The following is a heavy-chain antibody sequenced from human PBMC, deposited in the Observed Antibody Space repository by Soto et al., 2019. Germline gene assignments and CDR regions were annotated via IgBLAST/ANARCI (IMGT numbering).Heavy chain of an antibody. CDR3: ARRGLYYDGSGRDHWYIYL. D-gene: IGHD3-22*01. CDR2: MYSGGSS. J-gene: IGHJ2*01. CDR1: GFTVENNY. V-gene: IGHV3-53*04. Sequence: EVQLVESGGGLVQPGGSLTLSCAASGFTVENNYMSWVRQAPGKGLEWVSGMYSGGSSLYADSVKGRFTISRHSSNNALYLQVNSLRPEDTAIYYCARRGLYYDGSGRDHWYIYLWGHGTLVTVSS.